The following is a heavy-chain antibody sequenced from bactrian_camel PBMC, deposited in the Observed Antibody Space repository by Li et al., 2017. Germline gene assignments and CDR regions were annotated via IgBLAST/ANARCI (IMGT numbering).Heavy chain of an antibody. CDR2: IVIGSDST. D-gene: IGHD3*01. J-gene: IGHJ4*01. CDR1: GSTASTNC. V-gene: IGHV3S54*01. Sequence: VQLVESGGGSVQAGGSLRLSCEVVGSTASTNCMTWFRQPPGKERERVASIVIGSDSTYYADSVKGRFTFSRNTHGNMVNLQMSNLKPIDTAVYYCAAGRLEVPLSPGYCNAARVFGNWGQGTQVTVS. CDR3: AAGRLEVPLSPGYCNAARVFGN.